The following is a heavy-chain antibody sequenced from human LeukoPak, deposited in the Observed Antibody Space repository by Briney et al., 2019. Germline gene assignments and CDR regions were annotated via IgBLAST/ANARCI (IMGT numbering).Heavy chain of an antibody. CDR2: IGSSSSSI. V-gene: IGHV3-21*01. CDR3: AREAGDQAFDY. CDR1: GLTFSSYS. Sequence: NPGRSLRLSCAASGLTFSSYSMNWVRQAPGKGLEWVSSIGSSSSSIYYADSVKGRFTISRDNAKNSLYLQMNSLGAEDTAVYYCAREAGDQAFDYWGQGTLVTVSS. D-gene: IGHD7-27*01. J-gene: IGHJ4*02.